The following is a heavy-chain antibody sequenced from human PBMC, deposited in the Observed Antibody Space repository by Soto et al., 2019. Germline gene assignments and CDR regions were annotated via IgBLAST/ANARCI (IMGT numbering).Heavy chain of an antibody. CDR3: AKGPTSSYSSSCFDY. D-gene: IGHD6-13*01. CDR2: ISYDGSNK. Sequence: GGSLRLSCAASGFTFSSYGMHWVRQAPGKGLEWVTVISYDGSNKYYADSVKGRFTISRDNSKNTLYLQMNSLRAEDTAVYYCAKGPTSSYSSSCFDYWGQGALVTVSS. V-gene: IGHV3-30*18. J-gene: IGHJ4*02. CDR1: GFTFSSYG.